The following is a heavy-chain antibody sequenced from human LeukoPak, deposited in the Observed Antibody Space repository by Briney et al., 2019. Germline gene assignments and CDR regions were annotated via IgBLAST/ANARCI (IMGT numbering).Heavy chain of an antibody. CDR1: GYSFTSYW. J-gene: IGHJ5*02. D-gene: IGHD1-1*01. CDR2: IDPSDSYT. CDR3: ARQRHYNWNDFDP. V-gene: IGHV5-10-1*01. Sequence: GESLKIYCKGSGYSFTSYWISWVRQMPGKGMEWMGRIDPSDSYTNYSPSFQGHVTISADKSISTAYLQWSSLKASDTAMYYCARQRHYNWNDFDPWGQGTLVTVSS.